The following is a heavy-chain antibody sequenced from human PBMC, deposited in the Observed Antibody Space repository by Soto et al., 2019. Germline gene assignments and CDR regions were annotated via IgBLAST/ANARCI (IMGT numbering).Heavy chain of an antibody. CDR3: ARERARYGGNRWFDP. CDR1: GGSISSGDYY. V-gene: IGHV4-30-4*01. CDR2: IYYSGST. J-gene: IGHJ5*02. D-gene: IGHD4-17*01. Sequence: SSETLSLTCTVSGGSISSGDYYWSWIRQPPGKGLEWIGYIYYSGSTYYNPSLKSRVTISVDTSKNQFSLKLSSVTAADTAVYYCARERARYGGNRWFDPWGQGTLVTVSS.